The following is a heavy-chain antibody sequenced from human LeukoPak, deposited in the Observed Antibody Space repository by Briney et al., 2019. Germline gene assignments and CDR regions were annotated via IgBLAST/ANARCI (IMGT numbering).Heavy chain of an antibody. Sequence: GGSLRLSCAASGFTFNIYWMHWVRQGPGKGLVWVSHITPDGNTITYADSVKGRFTISRDNAKNTLYLQLNSLRVEDTAVYYCVRGLGAFQFDDWGQGTLVTVSA. CDR2: ITPDGNTI. D-gene: IGHD1-26*01. CDR3: VRGLGAFQFDD. CDR1: GFTFNIYW. J-gene: IGHJ5*02. V-gene: IGHV3-74*01.